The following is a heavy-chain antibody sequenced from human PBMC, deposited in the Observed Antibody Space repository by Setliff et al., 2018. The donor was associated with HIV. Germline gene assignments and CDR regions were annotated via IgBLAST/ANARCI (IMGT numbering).Heavy chain of an antibody. D-gene: IGHD1-1*01. Sequence: PSETLSLTCTVSGGSISSGSYYWSWIRQPAGKGLEWIGHIYTSGSTNYNPSLKSRVTISVDTSKNQFSLKLSSVTAADTAVYYCARERNDDPFDYYYYYMDVWGKGTTVT. CDR3: ARERNDDPFDYYYYYMDV. J-gene: IGHJ6*03. CDR1: GGSISSGSYY. V-gene: IGHV4-61*09. CDR2: IYTSGST.